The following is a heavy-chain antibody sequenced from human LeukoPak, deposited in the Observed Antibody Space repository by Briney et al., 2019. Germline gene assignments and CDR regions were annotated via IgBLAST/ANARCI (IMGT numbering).Heavy chain of an antibody. CDR2: IGTSSTTI. CDR1: GFTFSSYT. J-gene: IGHJ4*02. Sequence: GGSLRLSCAASGFTFSSYTMNWVRQPPGKGLEWVSNIGTSSTTIYYADSVKGRFTTSRDNAKNSLYLQMNSLRAEDTAVYYCAKGQSLLEVYYFDYWGQGTLVTVSS. V-gene: IGHV3-48*04. D-gene: IGHD2-15*01. CDR3: AKGQSLLEVYYFDY.